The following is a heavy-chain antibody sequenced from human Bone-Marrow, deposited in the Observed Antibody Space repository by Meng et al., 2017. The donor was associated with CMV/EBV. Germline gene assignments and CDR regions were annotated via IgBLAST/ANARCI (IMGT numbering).Heavy chain of an antibody. CDR3: ARGGLARPIYYYYGMDV. D-gene: IGHD6-6*01. J-gene: IGHJ6*02. V-gene: IGHV6-1*01. CDR1: GDRVSSNSAA. CDR2: TYYRSKWYN. Sequence: SETLSLTCAISGDRVSSNSAAWNWIRQSPSRGLEWLGRTYYRSKWYNDYAVSVKSRITINPDTSKNQFSLQLNSVTPEDTAVYYCARGGLARPIYYYYGMDVWGQGTTDTVSS.